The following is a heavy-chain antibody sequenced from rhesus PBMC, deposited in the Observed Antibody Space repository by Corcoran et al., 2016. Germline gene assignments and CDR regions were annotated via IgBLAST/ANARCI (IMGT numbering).Heavy chain of an antibody. CDR2: ISGSGGST. CDR1: GGSISSNY. V-gene: IGHV4-173*01. D-gene: IGHD3-16*01. Sequence: QLQLQESGPGLVKRSETLSLTCAVSGGSISSNYWSWIRQPPGKGLEWIGRISGSGGSTDYNPSLKSRVTISTDTSKNQFSLKLSSVTAADTAVYYCAAPLSGSYYYHYVDYWGQGVLVTVSS. CDR3: AAPLSGSYYYHYVDY. J-gene: IGHJ4*01.